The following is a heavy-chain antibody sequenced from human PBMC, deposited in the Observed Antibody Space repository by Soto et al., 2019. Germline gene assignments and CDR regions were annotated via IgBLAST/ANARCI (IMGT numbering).Heavy chain of an antibody. CDR1: GGSISSGGYY. Sequence: QVQLQESGPGLVKPSQTLSLTCTVSGGSISSGGYYWNWIRQHPGKGLEWIGYIYYIGSTYYNPSLERRVTISLNTSKNQLSLKLSSVTAADTAVYYCARSVFPWGQGTLVTVSS. CDR3: ARSVFP. J-gene: IGHJ5*02. V-gene: IGHV4-31*03. CDR2: IYYIGST.